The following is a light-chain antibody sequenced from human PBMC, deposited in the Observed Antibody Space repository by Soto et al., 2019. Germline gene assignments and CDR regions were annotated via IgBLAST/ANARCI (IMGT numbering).Light chain of an antibody. CDR3: QQYGSSPFF. CDR1: QSVSSSY. CDR2: GSS. J-gene: IGKJ3*01. Sequence: EIVLTQSPGTLSLSPGERATLSCRASQSVSSSYLAWYQQKPGQAPRLLIYGSSSRATGIPDRFSGSGSGTDFTLTISSLEAEDFAVYYCQQYGSSPFFFGPGTKVDIK. V-gene: IGKV3-20*01.